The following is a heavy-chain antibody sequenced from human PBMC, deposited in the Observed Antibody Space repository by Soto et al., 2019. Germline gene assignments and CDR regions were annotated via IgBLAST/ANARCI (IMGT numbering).Heavy chain of an antibody. D-gene: IGHD6-6*01. Sequence: SVKVSCKASGGTFSSYAISWVRHAPVQGLEWMGGIIPIFGTANYAQKFQGRVTITADESTSTAYMELSSLRSEDTAVYYCARDLYDGSSSSDYYFGMDVWGQGTTVTVSS. CDR3: ARDLYDGSSSSDYYFGMDV. CDR2: IIPIFGTA. V-gene: IGHV1-69*13. J-gene: IGHJ6*01. CDR1: GGTFSSYA.